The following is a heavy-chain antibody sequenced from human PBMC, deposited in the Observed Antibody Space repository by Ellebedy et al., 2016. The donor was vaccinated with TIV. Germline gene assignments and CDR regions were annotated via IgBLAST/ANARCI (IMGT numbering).Heavy chain of an antibody. CDR3: ARQPGLGLTGPYWYFDL. Sequence: GSLRLSXTVSGGSISSSSYHWGWIRQPPGKGLEWIGSIYYSGSTYYNPSLKSRVTISIDTSKNQFSLKLSSVTAADTAVYYCARQPGLGLTGPYWYFDLWGRGTLVTVSS. J-gene: IGHJ2*01. CDR2: IYYSGST. V-gene: IGHV4-39*01. D-gene: IGHD7-27*01. CDR1: GGSISSSSYH.